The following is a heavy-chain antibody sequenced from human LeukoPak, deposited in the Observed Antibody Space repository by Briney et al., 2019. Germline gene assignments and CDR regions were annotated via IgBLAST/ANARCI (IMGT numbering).Heavy chain of an antibody. V-gene: IGHV3-33*01. CDR3: ATYLGYCTSSNCPYFYMDV. J-gene: IGHJ6*03. CDR1: GFTFSTYG. Sequence: GGSLRLSCAASGFTFSTYGMHWVRQAPGKGLEWVAVVWYDESLKYYADSVKGRFTISRDNSKNTLFLQLSSLRAEDTAVYYCATYLGYCTSSNCPYFYMDVWGTGTTVIVSS. CDR2: VWYDESLK. D-gene: IGHD2-2*03.